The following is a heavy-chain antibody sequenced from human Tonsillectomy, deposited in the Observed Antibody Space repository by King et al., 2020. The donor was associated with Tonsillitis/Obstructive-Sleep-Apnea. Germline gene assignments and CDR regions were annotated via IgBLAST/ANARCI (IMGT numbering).Heavy chain of an antibody. Sequence: VQLVQSGGGVVQPGRSLRLSCAASGFTFSRHGMHWVRQAPGKGLEWVAVISYDGNNKYYADSVKGRFTISRNNSKNTLYLQMNSLRAEDTAVYYCAIQPITGTAGIDYWGQGTLVTVSS. V-gene: IGHV3-30*03. CDR3: AIQPITGTAGIDY. CDR2: ISYDGNNK. D-gene: IGHD1-7*01. CDR1: GFTFSRHG. J-gene: IGHJ4*02.